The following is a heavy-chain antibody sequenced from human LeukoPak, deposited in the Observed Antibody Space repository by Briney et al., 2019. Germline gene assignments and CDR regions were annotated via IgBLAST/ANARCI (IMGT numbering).Heavy chain of an antibody. J-gene: IGHJ4*02. CDR2: IIPIFGTA. Sequence: ASVKVSCKASGGIVSSYAISWVRQAPGQGLEWMGGIIPIFGTANYAQKFQGRVTITADESTSTAYMELSSLRSEDTAVYYCARGESHNYYGSSEVFRYWGQGTLVTVSS. V-gene: IGHV1-69*13. CDR3: ARGESHNYYGSSEVFRY. D-gene: IGHD3-22*01. CDR1: GGIVSSYA.